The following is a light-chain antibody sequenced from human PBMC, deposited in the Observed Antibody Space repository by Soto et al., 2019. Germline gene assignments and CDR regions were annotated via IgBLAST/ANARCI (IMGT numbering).Light chain of an antibody. J-gene: IGLJ2*01. CDR2: GNS. CDR3: QCYDSSLSGFEV. V-gene: IGLV1-40*01. Sequence: QSVLPQPPSVSGAPGQRGTISCTGSSSNIGAGYDVHWYQQLPGTAPKLLIYGNSNRPSWVPDPFSGSKSGTSASLAITGHQAEDEGDYYCQCYDSSLSGFEVFGGGTKLTVL. CDR1: SSNIGAGYD.